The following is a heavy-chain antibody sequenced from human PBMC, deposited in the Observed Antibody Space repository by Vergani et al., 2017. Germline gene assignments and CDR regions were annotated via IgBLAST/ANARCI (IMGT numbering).Heavy chain of an antibody. D-gene: IGHD2-2*01. V-gene: IGHV4-34*01. CDR3: ASRYCSSTSCSFVY. CDR2: INHSGST. J-gene: IGHJ4*02. Sequence: QVQLQQWGAGLLKPSETLSLTCAVYGGSFSGYYWSWIRQPPGKGLEWIGEINHSGSTNYNPSLKSRVTISVDTSKNQFSLKLSSVTAADTAVYYCASRYCSSTSCSFVYWGQGTLVTVSS. CDR1: GGSFSGYY.